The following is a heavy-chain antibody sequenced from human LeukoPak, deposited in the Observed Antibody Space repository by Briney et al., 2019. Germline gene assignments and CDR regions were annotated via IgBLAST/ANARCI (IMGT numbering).Heavy chain of an antibody. CDR3: ATRLRPRVGATYAFDI. V-gene: IGHV1-8*01. CDR1: GYTFTSYD. Sequence: ASVKVSCKASGYTFTSYDINWVRQTTGQGLEWMGWMNPNSGNTGYAQKFQGGVTMTRNTSISTAYMELSSLRSEDTAVYYCATRLRPRVGATYAFDIWGQGTMATVSS. J-gene: IGHJ3*02. D-gene: IGHD1-26*01. CDR2: MNPNSGNT.